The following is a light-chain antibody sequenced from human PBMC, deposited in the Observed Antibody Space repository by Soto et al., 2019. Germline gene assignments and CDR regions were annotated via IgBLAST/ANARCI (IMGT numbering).Light chain of an antibody. CDR2: VEGSGSY. V-gene: IGLV4-60*02. CDR3: ETWDSNNVA. J-gene: IGLJ2*01. Sequence: QSVLTQSSSASASLGSSVKLTCTLNSGHSGNGIAWHQQQPGKAPRFLMKVEGSGSYKRGSGVPDRFSGSSSGADRYLTISSLHFEDEADYYCETWDSNNVAFGGGTKLTVL. CDR1: SGHSGNG.